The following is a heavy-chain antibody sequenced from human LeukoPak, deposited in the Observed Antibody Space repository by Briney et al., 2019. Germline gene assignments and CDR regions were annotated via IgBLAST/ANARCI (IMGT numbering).Heavy chain of an antibody. J-gene: IGHJ4*02. CDR1: GGSFSGYY. CDR2: INHSGST. V-gene: IGHV4-34*01. CDR3: ARAEVVVAATRPSYYFDY. Sequence: SETLSLTCAVYGGSFSGYYWSWVRQPPGKGLEWIGEINHSGSTNYNPSLKSRVTISVDTSKNQFSLKLSSVTAADTAVYYCARAEVVVAATRPSYYFDYWGQGTLVTVSS. D-gene: IGHD2-15*01.